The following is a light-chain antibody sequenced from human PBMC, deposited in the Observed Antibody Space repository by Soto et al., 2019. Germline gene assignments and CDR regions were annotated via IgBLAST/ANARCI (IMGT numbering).Light chain of an antibody. CDR3: QKYGSSPWT. J-gene: IGKJ1*01. V-gene: IGKV3-20*01. CDR1: QSVSSSY. Sequence: EIVLTQSPVTLSLSPGEIATLSCSASQSVSSSYLAWYQQKPGQAPRLLIYGASSRATGIPDRFSGSGSGTDFTLTISRLEPEDFAVYYCQKYGSSPWTFGQGTKVDIK. CDR2: GAS.